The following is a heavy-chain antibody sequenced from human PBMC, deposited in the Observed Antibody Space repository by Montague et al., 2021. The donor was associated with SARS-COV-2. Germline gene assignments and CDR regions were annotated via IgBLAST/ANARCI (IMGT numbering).Heavy chain of an antibody. CDR1: GFSLSTSGMC. V-gene: IGHV4-39*02. CDR2: IYDSGST. D-gene: IGHD5-12*01. J-gene: IGHJ3*02. CDR3: ARRGRKLLPVATTIGGDDI. Sequence: LVKPTQTLTLTCTFSGFSLSTSGMCVSWVRQPPGKGLDWIGSIYDSGSTYYNPSLKSRVTISVDTSKNHFSLKLSSVTAADTAVYYCARRGRKLLPVATTIGGDDIWGQGTMVTVSA.